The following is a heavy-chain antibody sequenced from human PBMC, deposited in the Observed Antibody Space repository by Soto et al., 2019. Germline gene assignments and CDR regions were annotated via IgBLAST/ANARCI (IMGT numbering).Heavy chain of an antibody. Sequence: ASVKVSCKASGYTFTSYDINWVRQATGQGLEWMGWMNPNSGNTGYAQKFQGRVTMTRDTSISTAYMELSSLRSEDTAVYYCTSSGGGMYYFDYWGQGTLVTVSS. J-gene: IGHJ4*02. V-gene: IGHV1-8*01. CDR3: TSSGGGMYYFDY. D-gene: IGHD2-15*01. CDR2: MNPNSGNT. CDR1: GYTFTSYD.